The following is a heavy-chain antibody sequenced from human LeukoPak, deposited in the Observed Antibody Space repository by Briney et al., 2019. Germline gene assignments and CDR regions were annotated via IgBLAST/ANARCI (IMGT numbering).Heavy chain of an antibody. Sequence: SETLSLTCAVYGGSFSGYYWSWIRQPPGKGLEWIGEINDIGNTNYDPSLRSRVTISVDTSKNQFSLSLTPATAADTAVYFCARLGSVGYYNYQYMDIWGNGTTVTVSS. CDR3: ARLGSVGYYNYQYMDI. D-gene: IGHD3-10*01. J-gene: IGHJ6*03. CDR2: INDIGNT. V-gene: IGHV4-34*01. CDR1: GGSFSGYY.